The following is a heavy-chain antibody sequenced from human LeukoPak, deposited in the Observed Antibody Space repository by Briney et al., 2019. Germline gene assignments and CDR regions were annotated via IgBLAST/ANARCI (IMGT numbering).Heavy chain of an antibody. J-gene: IGHJ4*02. CDR3: ARGISPDY. CDR1: GGSLSGYY. CDR2: INHSGST. Sequence: SETLSLTCAVYGGSLSGYYWSWIRQPPGKGLEWIGEINHSGSTNYNPSLKSRVTISVDTSKNQFSLKLSSVTAAESAVYCCARGISPDYWGQGTLVTVS. V-gene: IGHV4-34*01.